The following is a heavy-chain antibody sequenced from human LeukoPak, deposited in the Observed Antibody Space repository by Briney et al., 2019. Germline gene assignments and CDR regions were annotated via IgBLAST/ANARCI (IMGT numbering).Heavy chain of an antibody. CDR2: IYYSGST. J-gene: IGHJ4*02. CDR3: ARIVLLWFGEPEGYFDY. Sequence: TSQTLSLTCTVSGGSISSGGYYWSWIRQHPGKGLEWIGYIYYSGSTYYNPSLKSRVTISVDTSKNQFSLKLSSVTAADTAVYYCARIVLLWFGEPEGYFDYWGQGTLDTVSS. V-gene: IGHV4-31*03. CDR1: GGSISSGGYY. D-gene: IGHD3-10*01.